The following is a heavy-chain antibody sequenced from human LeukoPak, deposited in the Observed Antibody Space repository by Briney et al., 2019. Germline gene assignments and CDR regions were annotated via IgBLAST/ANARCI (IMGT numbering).Heavy chain of an antibody. CDR1: GFTFGTFG. Sequence: GGSLRLSCEASGFTFGTFGMAWVRQSPGKGLQWVSGITGSSTWTYYAASVKGRVTVSRDNSQNTLHLQMNSLRADDTAVYYCTRELVSSGTGYFDLWGRGTLVTVSS. CDR2: ITGSSTWT. D-gene: IGHD3-10*01. CDR3: TRELVSSGTGYFDL. V-gene: IGHV3-23*01. J-gene: IGHJ2*01.